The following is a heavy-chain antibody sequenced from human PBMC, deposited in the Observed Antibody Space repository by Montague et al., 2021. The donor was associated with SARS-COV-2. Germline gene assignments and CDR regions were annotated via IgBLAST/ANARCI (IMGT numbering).Heavy chain of an antibody. D-gene: IGHD2-2*01. CDR3: ARQGDQLLLEYWLDP. CDR2: IYYSGST. V-gene: IGHV4-39*01. J-gene: IGHJ5*02. CDR1: GGSISSSSYY. Sequence: SETLSLTCTVSGGSISSSSYYWGWIRQPPGKGLEWVGSIYYSGSTYYNPSLKSRATISVDTSKNQFSLKLSSVTAADTAVYYCARQGDQLLLEYWLDPWGQGTLVTVSS.